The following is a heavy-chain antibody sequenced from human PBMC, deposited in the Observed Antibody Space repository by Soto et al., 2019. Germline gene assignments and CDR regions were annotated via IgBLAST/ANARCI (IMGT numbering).Heavy chain of an antibody. Sequence: PSETLSLTCTVSGGSISSYYWSWIRRPPGKGLEWIGYIYYGGSTNYNPSLKSRVTISVDTSKNQFSLKLSSVTAADTAVYYCARQKTVAGQSDYWGQGTLVTVSS. J-gene: IGHJ4*02. V-gene: IGHV4-59*08. CDR3: ARQKTVAGQSDY. CDR2: IYYGGST. D-gene: IGHD6-19*01. CDR1: GGSISSYY.